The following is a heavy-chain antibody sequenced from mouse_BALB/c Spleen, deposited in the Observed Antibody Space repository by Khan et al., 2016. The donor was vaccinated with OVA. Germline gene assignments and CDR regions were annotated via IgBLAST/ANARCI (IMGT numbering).Heavy chain of an antibody. J-gene: IGHJ4*01. CDR1: GFSLTNYG. V-gene: IGHV2-9*02. Sequence: VQLLESGPGLVAHSQSLSITCTVSGFSLTNYGVNWVRQPPGKGLEWLGVIWAGGSPNYNSALMSRLSIRKDNSRSQVFLKLNSLQTDDTARYYCARETAYYGNYEAMDYWGQGTSVTVSS. CDR2: IWAGGSP. CDR3: ARETAYYGNYEAMDY. D-gene: IGHD2-10*01.